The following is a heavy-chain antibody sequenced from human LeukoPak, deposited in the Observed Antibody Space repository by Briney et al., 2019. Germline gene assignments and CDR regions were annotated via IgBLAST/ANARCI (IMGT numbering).Heavy chain of an antibody. CDR1: GFTFSSHW. J-gene: IGHJ4*02. D-gene: IGHD3-10*01. CDR2: IKQDGSEK. CDR3: AKDDLVRGVIAPLVDY. V-gene: IGHV3-7*03. Sequence: PGGSLRLSCAASGFTFSSHWMSWVRQAPGKGLEWVANIKQDGSEKYYVDSVKGRFTISRDNAKNSLYLQMNSLRAEDTALYYCAKDDLVRGVIAPLVDYWGQGTLVTVSS.